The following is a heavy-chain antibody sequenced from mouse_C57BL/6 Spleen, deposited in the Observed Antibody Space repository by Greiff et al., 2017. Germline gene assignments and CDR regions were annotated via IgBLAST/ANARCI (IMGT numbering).Heavy chain of an antibody. J-gene: IGHJ2*01. CDR1: GFSFNTSA. Sequence: EVKVVESGGGLVQPKGSLKLSCAASGFSFNTSAMNWVRQAPGTGLEWVARIRSKSNNYATYYADSVKDRFTISRDDSESMLYLQMNNLKTEDTAMYYCVRNSNLDYWGQGTTLTVSS. D-gene: IGHD2-5*01. V-gene: IGHV10-1*01. CDR3: VRNSNLDY. CDR2: IRSKSNNYAT.